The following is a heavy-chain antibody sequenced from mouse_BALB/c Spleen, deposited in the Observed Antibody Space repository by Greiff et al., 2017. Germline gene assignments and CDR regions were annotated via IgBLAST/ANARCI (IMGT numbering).Heavy chain of an antibody. D-gene: IGHD2-2*01. CDR3: ARSGLRYAMDY. CDR2: INPSTGYT. J-gene: IGHJ4*01. V-gene: IGHV1-7*01. Sequence: VQLQQSGAELAKPGASVKMSCKASGYTFTSYWMHWVKQRPGQGLEWIGYINPSTGYTEYNQKFKDKATLTADKSSSTAYMQLSSLTSEDSAVYYCARSGLRYAMDYWGQGTSVTVSS. CDR1: GYTFTSYW.